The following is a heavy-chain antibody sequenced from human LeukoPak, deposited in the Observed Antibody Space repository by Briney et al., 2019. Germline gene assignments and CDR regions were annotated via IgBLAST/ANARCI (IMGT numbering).Heavy chain of an antibody. V-gene: IGHV4-59*01. CDR1: GGSISSYY. J-gene: IGHJ4*02. Sequence: SGTLSLTCTVSGGSISSYYWSWLRQPPGKGLEGMGCIYCSWSTNYCPSLKSPVTISLHPSKNHFSLPPTSLTAADTVNYYSARGRPPYSALASDWYFAYWGGGALLAASS. CDR2: IYCSWST. D-gene: IGHD2-21*02. CDR3: ARGRPPYSALASDWYFAY.